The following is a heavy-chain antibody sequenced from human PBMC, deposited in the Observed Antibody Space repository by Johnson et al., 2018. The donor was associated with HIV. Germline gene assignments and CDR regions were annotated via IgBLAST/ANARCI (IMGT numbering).Heavy chain of an antibody. CDR3: ATAYCGGGTCPLWSAFDI. CDR2: ISYDGSNK. D-gene: IGHD2-15*01. Sequence: QVQLVESGGGVVQPGRSLRLSCAASGFTFSSYAMHWVRQAPGKGLEWVAVISYDGSNKYYADSVKGRFTISRDNSKNTVYLQMNNLRPEDTAVYYCATAYCGGGTCPLWSAFDIWGQGTKVTVSS. CDR1: GFTFSSYA. J-gene: IGHJ3*02. V-gene: IGHV3-30*14.